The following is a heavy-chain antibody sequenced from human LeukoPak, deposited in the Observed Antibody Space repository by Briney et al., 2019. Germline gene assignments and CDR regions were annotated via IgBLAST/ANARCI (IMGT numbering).Heavy chain of an antibody. D-gene: IGHD3-10*01. Sequence: GRSLRLSCAASGFIFSSYSMHWVRQAPGKGLEWVAVISYDGSNKYYADSVKGRFTISRDNAKNSLYLQMNSLRAEDTAVYYCVGSYYHYFDYWGQGTLVTVSS. CDR2: ISYDGSNK. J-gene: IGHJ4*02. CDR1: GFIFSSYS. V-gene: IGHV3-30*03. CDR3: VGSYYHYFDY.